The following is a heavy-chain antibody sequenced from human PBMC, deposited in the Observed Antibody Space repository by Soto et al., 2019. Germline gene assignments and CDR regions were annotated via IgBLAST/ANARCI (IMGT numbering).Heavy chain of an antibody. CDR1: GGSISSSSYY. V-gene: IGHV4-39*01. CDR3: AGHNIVVVPAAISSWFDP. J-gene: IGHJ5*02. Sequence: SETLSLTCTVSGGSISSSSYYWCWIRHPPGKGLEWIGSIYYSGSTYYNPSLKSRVTISVDTSKNQFSLKLSSMTAADTAVYYCAGHNIVVVPAAISSWFDPWGQGTLVTVSS. CDR2: IYYSGST. D-gene: IGHD2-2*01.